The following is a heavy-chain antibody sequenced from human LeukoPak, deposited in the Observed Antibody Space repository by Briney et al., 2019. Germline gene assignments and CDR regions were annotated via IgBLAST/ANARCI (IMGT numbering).Heavy chain of an antibody. J-gene: IGHJ4*02. V-gene: IGHV3-30-3*01. CDR1: GFTFDDYA. CDR2: ISYDGSSK. Sequence: GGSLRLSCAASGFTFDDYAMHWVRQAPGKGLEWVAVISYDGSSKYYADSVKGRFTISRDNSKNTLYLQMNSLRAEDTAVYYCASLNYYDSSGYGYWGQGTLVTVSS. D-gene: IGHD3-22*01. CDR3: ASLNYYDSSGYGY.